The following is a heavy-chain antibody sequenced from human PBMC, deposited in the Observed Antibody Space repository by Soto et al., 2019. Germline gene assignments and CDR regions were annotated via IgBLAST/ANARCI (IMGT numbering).Heavy chain of an antibody. CDR3: VRDGHCITTSCYGNWFDP. CDR2: IIPIFGTA. CDR1: GGTFSSYV. D-gene: IGHD2-2*01. J-gene: IGHJ5*02. Sequence: VKVSCKSSGGTFSSYVISWVRQAPGQGLEWMGGIIPIFGTANYAQKFQGRVTITADESTSTAYMEMNSLRAEDTAVYYCVRDGHCITTSCYGNWFDPWGQGTLVTDS. V-gene: IGHV1-69*13.